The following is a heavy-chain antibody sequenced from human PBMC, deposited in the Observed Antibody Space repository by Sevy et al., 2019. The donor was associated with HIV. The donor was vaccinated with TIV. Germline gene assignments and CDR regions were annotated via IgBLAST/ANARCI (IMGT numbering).Heavy chain of an antibody. CDR1: GGSVSSGRYY. D-gene: IGHD1-1*01. Sequence: SETLSLTCTVSGGSVSSGRYYWSWIRQPPGKGLEWIGYFYDSGRTKYNPSLKSRVTIALDMSKNRFSLKLTSVTAAHTAVYYCARHGAVQLAFGMDVWGQGTRVTVSS. CDR2: FYDSGRT. J-gene: IGHJ6*02. V-gene: IGHV4-61*03. CDR3: ARHGAVQLAFGMDV.